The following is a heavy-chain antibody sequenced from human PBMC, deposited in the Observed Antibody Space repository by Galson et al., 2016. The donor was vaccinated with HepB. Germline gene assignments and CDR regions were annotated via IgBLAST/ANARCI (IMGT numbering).Heavy chain of an antibody. Sequence: LRLSCAASGFTFSSKWMHWVRQAPGKGLVWVSRINSDGSRTNYADSVKGRCTISRDNAGNTLYLQMNSLRAEDTAVYFCVRENRGHHYGMDVWGQGTTVTVSS. D-gene: IGHD3-10*01. V-gene: IGHV3-74*01. CDR2: INSDGSRT. CDR1: GFTFSSKW. J-gene: IGHJ6*02. CDR3: VRENRGHHYGMDV.